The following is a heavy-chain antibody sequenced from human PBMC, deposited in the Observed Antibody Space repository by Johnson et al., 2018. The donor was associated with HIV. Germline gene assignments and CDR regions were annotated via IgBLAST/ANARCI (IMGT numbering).Heavy chain of an antibody. CDR2: ISSGAASI. CDR3: AREGVPAAFDI. J-gene: IGHJ3*02. CDR1: GFSFSDSH. V-gene: IGHV3-11*01. Sequence: QMLLVESGGGLVKPGGSLRLSCGASGFSFSDSHMSWIRQAPGKGLEWISYISSGAASIHNADSVKGRFTISRDNAKNSLYLQMNSLRAEDTAVYYCAREGVPAAFDIWGQGTMVTVSS. D-gene: IGHD3-10*01.